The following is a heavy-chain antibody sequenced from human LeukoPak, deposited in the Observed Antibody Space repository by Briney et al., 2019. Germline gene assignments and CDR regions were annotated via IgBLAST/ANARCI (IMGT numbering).Heavy chain of an antibody. CDR2: ISDSDDTT. Sequence: PGGSLRLSCAASGFTFSDYSMNWVRQSPGKGLEWVSAISDSDDTTDYADSVKGRFTISRDNSKNTLYLQMNSLRAADTAVYYCAKEGRTTWYRGWFDSWGQGTLVIVSS. CDR1: GFTFSDYS. CDR3: AKEGRTTWYRGWFDS. D-gene: IGHD6-13*01. J-gene: IGHJ5*01. V-gene: IGHV3-23*01.